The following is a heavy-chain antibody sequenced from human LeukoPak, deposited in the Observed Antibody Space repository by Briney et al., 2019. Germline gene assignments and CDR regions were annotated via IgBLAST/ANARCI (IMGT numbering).Heavy chain of an antibody. CDR3: ARECPIPYYMDV. V-gene: IGHV4-34*01. Sequence: PSETLSLTYAVYGGSFSGYYWSWIPQPPGKGLEWIGEINHSGSTNYNPSLKSRVTISVDTSKNQFSLKLSSVTAADTAVYYCARECPIPYYMDVWGKGTTVTVSS. CDR2: INHSGST. J-gene: IGHJ6*03. CDR1: GGSFSGYY.